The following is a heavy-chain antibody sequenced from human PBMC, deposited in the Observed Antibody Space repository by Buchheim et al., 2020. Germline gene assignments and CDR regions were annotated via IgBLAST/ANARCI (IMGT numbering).Heavy chain of an antibody. V-gene: IGHV1-69*02. CDR3: ARNIVGATYFDY. CDR1: GGTFSSHT. J-gene: IGHJ4*02. D-gene: IGHD1-26*01. Sequence: QVQLVQSGAEVKKPGSSVKVSCKASGGTFSSHTISWVRQAPGQGLEWMGRIIPIFGIANYAQKFQGRVTITADKSTSTRHMELSSLRSEDTAVYYCARNIVGATYFDYWGQGTL. CDR2: IIPIFGIA.